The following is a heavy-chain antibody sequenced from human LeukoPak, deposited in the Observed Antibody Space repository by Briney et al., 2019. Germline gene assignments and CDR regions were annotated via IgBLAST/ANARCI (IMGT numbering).Heavy chain of an antibody. CDR3: ARDGGQEVVREGIRYFDWSPANYFDY. J-gene: IGHJ4*02. D-gene: IGHD3-9*01. V-gene: IGHV1-69*13. Sequence: EASVKVSCKASGGTFSSYAISWVRQAPGQGLEWMGGIIPIFGTANYAQKFQGRVTITADESTSTAYMELSSLRSEDMAVYYCARDGGQEVVREGIRYFDWSPANYFDYWGQGTLVTVSS. CDR2: IIPIFGTA. CDR1: GGTFSSYA.